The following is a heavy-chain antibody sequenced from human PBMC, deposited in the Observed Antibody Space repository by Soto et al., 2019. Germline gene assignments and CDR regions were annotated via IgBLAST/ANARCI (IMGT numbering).Heavy chain of an antibody. J-gene: IGHJ3*01. CDR2: INHSGST. CDR3: ARVRARLLSHAFDF. Sequence: WTWLRQPPGKGLEWIGEINHSGSTNYHPSLKNRVTISLDTSKNQFSLKVNSVTAADTAVYFCARVRARLLSHAFDFWGQGTLVTVSS. V-gene: IGHV4-34*01. D-gene: IGHD3-16*02.